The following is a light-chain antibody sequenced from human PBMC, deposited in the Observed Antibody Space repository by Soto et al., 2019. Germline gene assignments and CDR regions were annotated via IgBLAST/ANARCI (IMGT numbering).Light chain of an antibody. CDR1: QDISSY. V-gene: IGKV1-9*01. Sequence: IQLTQSPSSLSASVGDRVTITCRASQDISSYLAWYQQEPGKAPKLLIYAASTLQSGVPSRFSGGGSGTDFTLTISSLQPDDFATYYCQQYNIYPWTFGQGTKVDI. CDR2: AAS. CDR3: QQYNIYPWT. J-gene: IGKJ1*01.